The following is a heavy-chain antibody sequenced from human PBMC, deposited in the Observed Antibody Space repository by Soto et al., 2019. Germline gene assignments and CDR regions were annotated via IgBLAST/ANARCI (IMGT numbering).Heavy chain of an antibody. CDR2: ISNTSRTR. CDR1: GFTFDSYS. CDR3: ARDSSAAARRGGMDV. D-gene: IGHD3-22*01. J-gene: IGHJ6*02. V-gene: IGHV3-48*02. Sequence: EVQLVESGGGLIRPGGSLRLSCAASGFTFDSYSMNWVRQAPGKGLEWVAYISNTSRTRYYADSVKGRITISRDNAKNSLKLQLNSLREEDTALYYCARDSSAAARRGGMDVWGQGITVTVSS.